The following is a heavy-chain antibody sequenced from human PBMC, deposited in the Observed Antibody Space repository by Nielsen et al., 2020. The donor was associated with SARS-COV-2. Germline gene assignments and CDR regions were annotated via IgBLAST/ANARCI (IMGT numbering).Heavy chain of an antibody. CDR1: GYTFTGYY. CDR3: ARDHESEETRTIFGVVIHPTNRHYGMDV. Sequence: ASVKVSCKASGYTFTGYYMHWVRQAPGQGLEWMGRINPNSGGTNYAQKFQGRVTMTRDTSTSTVYMELSSLRSEDTAVYYCARDHESEETRTIFGVVIHPTNRHYGMDVWGQGTTVTVSS. V-gene: IGHV1-2*06. D-gene: IGHD3-3*01. CDR2: INPNSGGT. J-gene: IGHJ6*02.